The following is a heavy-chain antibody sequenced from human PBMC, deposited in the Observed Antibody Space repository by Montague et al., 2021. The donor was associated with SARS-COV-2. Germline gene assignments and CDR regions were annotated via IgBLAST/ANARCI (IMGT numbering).Heavy chain of an antibody. CDR3: ARQPTRGITIFGVVTDYGMDV. CDR1: GGSISSSSYY. V-gene: IGHV4-39*01. D-gene: IGHD3-3*01. Sequence: SETLSLTCAVSGGSISSSSYYWGWIRQPPGKGLEWIGSIYYSGSTYYNPSLKGRVTISVDTSKNQFSLKLSSVTAADTAVYYCARQPTRGITIFGVVTDYGMDVWGQGTTVTVSS. CDR2: IYYSGST. J-gene: IGHJ6*02.